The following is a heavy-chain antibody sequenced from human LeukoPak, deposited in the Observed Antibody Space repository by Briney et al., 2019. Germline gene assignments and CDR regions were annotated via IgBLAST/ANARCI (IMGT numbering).Heavy chain of an antibody. CDR3: ARDSGFDWLSFDY. CDR2: ISSSGSTI. Sequence: PGGSLRLSCAASGFTFSSYAMSWVRQAPGKGLEWVSYISSSGSTIYYADSVKGRFTISRENAKNSLYLQMNSLRAEDMAVYYCARDSGFDWLSFDYWGQGTLVTVSS. V-gene: IGHV3-48*03. D-gene: IGHD3-9*01. J-gene: IGHJ4*02. CDR1: GFTFSSYA.